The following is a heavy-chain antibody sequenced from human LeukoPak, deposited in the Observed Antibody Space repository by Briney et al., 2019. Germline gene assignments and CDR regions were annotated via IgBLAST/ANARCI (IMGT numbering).Heavy chain of an antibody. D-gene: IGHD6-6*01. V-gene: IGHV3-23*01. CDR3: AKAPSSSSLYYYYYMDV. CDR1: GFTFSSYA. Sequence: GGSLRLSCAASGFTFSSYAMSWVRQAPGKGLEWVSVISGSGGSTYYADSVKGRFTISRDNSKNTLYLQMNSLRAEDTAVYYCAKAPSSSSLYYYYYMDVWGKGTTVTVSS. CDR2: ISGSGGST. J-gene: IGHJ6*03.